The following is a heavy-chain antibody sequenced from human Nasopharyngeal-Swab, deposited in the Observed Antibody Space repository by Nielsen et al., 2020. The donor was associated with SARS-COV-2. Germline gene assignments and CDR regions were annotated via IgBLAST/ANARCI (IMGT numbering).Heavy chain of an antibody. CDR1: GFTFSSYG. D-gene: IGHD2-2*01. CDR2: ISRKSNDI. V-gene: IGHV3-21*01. J-gene: IGHJ4*02. CDR3: ARVGDCRSTSCYDY. Sequence: GGSLRLSCAASGFTFSSYGMNWVRQAPGKGLEWVSSISRKSNDIYYADSVKGRFAISRDNAQNSLYLEMSNLRAEDTAVYYCARVGDCRSTSCYDYWGQGTLVTVSS.